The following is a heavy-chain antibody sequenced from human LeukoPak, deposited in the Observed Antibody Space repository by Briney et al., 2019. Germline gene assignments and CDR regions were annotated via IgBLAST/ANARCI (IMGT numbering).Heavy chain of an antibody. J-gene: IGHJ4*02. V-gene: IGHV3-7*01. Sequence: PGGSLRLSCAASGFTFSSYWMSWVRQAPGKGLEWVANIKQDGSEKYYVDSVKGRFTISRDNAKNSLYLQMNSLRAEDTAVYYCAKAGYSGYLFYFDYWGQGTLVTVSS. CDR3: AKAGYSGYLFYFDY. CDR2: IKQDGSEK. CDR1: GFTFSSYW. D-gene: IGHD5-12*01.